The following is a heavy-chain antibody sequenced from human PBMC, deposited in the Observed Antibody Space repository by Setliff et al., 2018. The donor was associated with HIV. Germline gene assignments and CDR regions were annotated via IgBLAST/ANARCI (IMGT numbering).Heavy chain of an antibody. V-gene: IGHV1-18*04. CDR2: ISAYNGNT. CDR1: GYTFTSDY. CDR3: AVDSSGWSPRESKTGAFDI. D-gene: IGHD6-19*01. Sequence: ASVKVSCKASGYTFTSDYIHWVRQAPGQGLEWMGWISAYNGNTNYAQKLQGRVTMTTDTSTSTAYMELRSLRSDDTAVYYCAVDSSGWSPRESKTGAFDIWGQGTMVTVS. J-gene: IGHJ3*02.